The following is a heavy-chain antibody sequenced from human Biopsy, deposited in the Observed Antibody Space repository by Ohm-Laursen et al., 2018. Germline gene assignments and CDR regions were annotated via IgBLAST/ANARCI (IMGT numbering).Heavy chain of an antibody. D-gene: IGHD6-19*01. Sequence: SDTLSLTCTVSGGSISGSSWSWIRQAPGKGLEWIGYISYSRDTNYNPSLKSRITISVDTSKNQFSLKLTSVTAADTAVYYCAKHGSGWTGDDAFHIWGPGTMVTVSS. CDR2: ISYSRDT. CDR3: AKHGSGWTGDDAFHI. V-gene: IGHV4-59*08. J-gene: IGHJ3*02. CDR1: GGSISGSS.